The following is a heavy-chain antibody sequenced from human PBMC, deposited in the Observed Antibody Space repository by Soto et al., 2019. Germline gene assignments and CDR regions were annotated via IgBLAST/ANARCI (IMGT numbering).Heavy chain of an antibody. V-gene: IGHV3-30*18. Sequence: GGSLRLSCAASGFTFSSYGMHWVRQAPGKGLEWVAVISYDGSNKYYADSVKGRFTISRDNSKNTLYLQMNSLRAEDTAVYYCAKDWEVAYYYYYYMDVWGKGTTVTVSS. CDR2: ISYDGSNK. CDR3: AKDWEVAYYYYYYMDV. CDR1: GFTFSSYG. D-gene: IGHD1-26*01. J-gene: IGHJ6*03.